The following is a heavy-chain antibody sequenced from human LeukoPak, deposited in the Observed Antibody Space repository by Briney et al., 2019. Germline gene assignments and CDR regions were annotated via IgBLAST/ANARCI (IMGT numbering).Heavy chain of an antibody. V-gene: IGHV1-69*13. Sequence: SVKVSCKAAGYIFTNYTMHWVRQAPGQRLEWMGGIIPIFGTANYAQKFQGRVTITADESTSTAYMELSSLRSEDTAVYYCARGGPSSGYYYNYYYYMDVWGKGTTVTISS. J-gene: IGHJ6*03. CDR1: GYIFTNYT. CDR2: IIPIFGTA. CDR3: ARGGPSSGYYYNYYYYMDV. D-gene: IGHD3-22*01.